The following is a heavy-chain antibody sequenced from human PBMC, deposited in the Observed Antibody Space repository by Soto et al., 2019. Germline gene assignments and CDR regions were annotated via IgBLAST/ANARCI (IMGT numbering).Heavy chain of an antibody. J-gene: IGHJ4*02. D-gene: IGHD6-19*01. Sequence: SETLSLTCTVSGGSISSYYWSWIRQPPGKGLEWIGYIYYSGSTNYNPSLKSRVTISVDTSKNQFSLKLSSLTAADTAVYYCASLLSTYSSGWYGDFDYWGQGTLVTVSS. CDR2: IYYSGST. V-gene: IGHV4-59*01. CDR3: ASLLSTYSSGWYGDFDY. CDR1: GGSISSYY.